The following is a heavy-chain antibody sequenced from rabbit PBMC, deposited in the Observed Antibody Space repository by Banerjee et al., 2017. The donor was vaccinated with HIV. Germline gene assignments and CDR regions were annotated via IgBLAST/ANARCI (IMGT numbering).Heavy chain of an antibody. CDR1: GFSFDSNYY. D-gene: IGHD7-1*01. Sequence: QEQLVESGGDLVKPEGSLTLTCTASGFSFDSNYYMCWVRQAPGKGLEWIACINAGSSGSTYYASWAKGRFTISKPSSTTVTLQMTSLTAADTATYFCARILLLIVPHYFDLWGQGTLVTVS. CDR2: INAGSSGST. J-gene: IGHJ4*01. V-gene: IGHV1S45*01. CDR3: ARILLLIVPHYFDL.